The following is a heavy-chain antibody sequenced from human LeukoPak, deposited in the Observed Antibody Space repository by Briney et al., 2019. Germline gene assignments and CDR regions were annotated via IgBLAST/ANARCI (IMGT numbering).Heavy chain of an antibody. D-gene: IGHD6-19*01. CDR1: GFTFSNYW. Sequence: SGGPLRLSCAASGFTFSNYWMHWVRQAPGKGLVWVSRISSVGSITNYADSVKGRFTISRDNAKNTLILQMNSLRAEDTAVYYCSRDPSAVAGDFDYWGQGTLVTVSS. CDR2: ISSVGSIT. V-gene: IGHV3-74*01. J-gene: IGHJ4*02. CDR3: SRDPSAVAGDFDY.